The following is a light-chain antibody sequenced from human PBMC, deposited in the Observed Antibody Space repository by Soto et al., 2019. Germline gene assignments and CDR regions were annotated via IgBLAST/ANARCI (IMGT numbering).Light chain of an antibody. J-gene: IGKJ2*01. CDR3: HHYSSWPPYT. V-gene: IGKV3-15*01. CDR1: QSVSSD. Sequence: EIVMTQDPDTLSVSPEIRDALSCMASQSVSSDLAGYQQKPGQDARLLIYGASNRATGITARFSGSGSGTEFTLTISSLQSEDFAVYYCHHYSSWPPYTFGQGTKVDIK. CDR2: GAS.